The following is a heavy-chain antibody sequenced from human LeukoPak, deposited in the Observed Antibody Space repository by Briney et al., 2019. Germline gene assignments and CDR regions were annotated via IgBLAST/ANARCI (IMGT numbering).Heavy chain of an antibody. CDR1: GYTFTSYY. V-gene: IGHV1-46*01. CDR3: AREPGHSSCYFDY. Sequence: GASVKVSFKASGYTFTSYYIHWVRQAPGQGLEWMGIINPSDGSTNEAQKFQGRVTMTRDTSTNTVYMELSSLRSEDTAVYYCAREPGHSSCYFDYWGQGTLVTVSS. CDR2: INPSDGST. J-gene: IGHJ4*02. D-gene: IGHD3-9*01.